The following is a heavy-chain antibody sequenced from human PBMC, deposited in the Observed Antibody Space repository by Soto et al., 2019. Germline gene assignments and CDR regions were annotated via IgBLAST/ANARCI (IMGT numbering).Heavy chain of an antibody. D-gene: IGHD6-13*01. J-gene: IGHJ4*02. CDR2: ISGSGDTI. CDR3: AKDSGYSNSGYEVDC. CDR1: GFTFSSYA. V-gene: IGHV3-23*01. Sequence: EVQLLESGGGLVQPGGSLRLSCAASGFTFSSYAMNWVRQAPGKGLEWVSVISGSGDTIYYADSVKGRFTISRDNSKHRLYRQMTSLRAEDRAVYYCAKDSGYSNSGYEVDCWGQGTLVTVSS.